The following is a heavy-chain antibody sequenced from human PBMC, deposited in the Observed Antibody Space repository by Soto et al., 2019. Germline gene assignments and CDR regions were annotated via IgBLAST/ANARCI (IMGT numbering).Heavy chain of an antibody. CDR1: GGSISSGGYY. V-gene: IGHV4-31*03. CDR3: ARELRFGEDYYGMDV. J-gene: IGHJ6*02. Sequence: QVQLQESGPGLVKPSQTLSLTCTVSGGSISSGGYYWSWIRQHPGKGLEWIGYIYYSGSTYYNPYLRRRVTISVDTSKNQFSLKLSSVTAADTAVYYCARELRFGEDYYGMDVWGQGTTVTVSS. CDR2: IYYSGST. D-gene: IGHD3-10*01.